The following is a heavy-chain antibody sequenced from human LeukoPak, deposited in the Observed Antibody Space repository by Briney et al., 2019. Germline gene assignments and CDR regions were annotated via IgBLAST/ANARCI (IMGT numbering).Heavy chain of an antibody. CDR3: ARAGGQYCSGGSCYEGDNWFDP. CDR1: GYTFTSYD. V-gene: IGHV1-8*01. D-gene: IGHD2-15*01. CDR2: MDPNSGNT. Sequence: GASVKVSCKASGYTFTSYDINWVRQATGQGLEWMGWMDPNSGNTGYAQKFQGRVTMTRNTSISTAYMELSSLRSEDTAVYYCARAGGQYCSGGSCYEGDNWFDPWGQGTLVTVSS. J-gene: IGHJ5*02.